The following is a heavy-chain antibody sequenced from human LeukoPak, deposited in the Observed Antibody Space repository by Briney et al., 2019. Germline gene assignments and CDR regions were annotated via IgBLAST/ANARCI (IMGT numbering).Heavy chain of an antibody. J-gene: IGHJ1*01. V-gene: IGHV3-21*01. CDR2: ISSSSSYI. D-gene: IGHD3-22*01. CDR1: GFTFSSYS. Sequence: GGSLRLSCAASGFTFSSYSMNWVRQAPGKGLEWVSSISSSSSYIYYADSVKGRFTISRDNAKNSLYLQMNSLRAEDTAVYYCAREAFYYYYDSSGYYYGKYFQHWGQGTLVTVSS. CDR3: AREAFYYYYDSSGYYYGKYFQH.